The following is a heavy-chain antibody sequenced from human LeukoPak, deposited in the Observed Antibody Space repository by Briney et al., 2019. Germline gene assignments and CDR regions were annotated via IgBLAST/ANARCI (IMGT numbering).Heavy chain of an antibody. D-gene: IGHD3-22*01. CDR3: RLDSSGHYPDY. CDR2: INHSGST. CDR1: GGSFSGYY. V-gene: IGHV4-34*01. J-gene: IGHJ4*02. Sequence: PSETLSLTCAVYGGSFSGYYWSWIRQPPGKGLEWIGEINHSGSTNYNPSLKSRVTISVDTSKNQFSLKLSSVTAADTAVYYCRLDSSGHYPDYWGQGTLVTVSS.